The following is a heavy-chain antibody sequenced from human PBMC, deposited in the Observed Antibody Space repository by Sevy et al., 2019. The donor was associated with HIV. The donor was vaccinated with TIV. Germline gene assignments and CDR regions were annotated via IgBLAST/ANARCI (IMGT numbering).Heavy chain of an antibody. J-gene: IGHJ3*01. CDR2: ISGFGNT. Sequence: GGSLRLSCAASGFTFNTHVMNWVRQAPGKGLEWVSSISGFGNTYYADSVRGRFTISRDNAKNTLLLQMNSLRADDTAVYYCAKVLNPALESMMEVTVRSLKGFDVWGQGTMVTVSS. CDR3: AKVLNPALESMMEVTVRSLKGFDV. V-gene: IGHV3-23*01. CDR1: GFTFNTHV. D-gene: IGHD3-22*01.